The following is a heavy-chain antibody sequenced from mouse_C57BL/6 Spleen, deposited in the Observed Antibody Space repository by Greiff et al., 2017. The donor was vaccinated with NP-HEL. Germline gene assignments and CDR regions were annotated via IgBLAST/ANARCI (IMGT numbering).Heavy chain of an antibody. CDR3: AGGNYWFAY. CDR2: INPSSGYT. D-gene: IGHD2-1*01. Sequence: VQLQQSGAELAKPGASVKLSCKASGYTFTSYWMHWVKQRPGQGLEWIGYINPSSGYTKYNQKFKEQATLTADKSSSTAYMQLSSVTYEDSSVYYCAGGNYWFAYWGHGTLVTVSA. V-gene: IGHV1-7*01. J-gene: IGHJ3*01. CDR1: GYTFTSYW.